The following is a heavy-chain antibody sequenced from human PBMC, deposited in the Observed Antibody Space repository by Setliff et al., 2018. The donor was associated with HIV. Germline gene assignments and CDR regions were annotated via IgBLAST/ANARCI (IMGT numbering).Heavy chain of an antibody. CDR3: ARPYTVWVYGMDL. V-gene: IGHV3-23*01. CDR2: ISGAGATT. J-gene: IGHJ6*02. CDR1: GFNFNNHA. D-gene: IGHD2-8*01. Sequence: PGGSLRLSCAASGFNFNNHAMHWVRQAPGKGPECVAGISGAGATTYYADSVKGRFTISRDNAKNTLYMQMNSLRAEDTAVYYCARPYTVWVYGMDLWGQGTTVTVSS.